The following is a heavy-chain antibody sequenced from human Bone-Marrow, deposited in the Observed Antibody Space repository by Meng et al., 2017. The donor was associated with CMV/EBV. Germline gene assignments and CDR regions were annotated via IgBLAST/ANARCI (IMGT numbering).Heavy chain of an antibody. Sequence: ASVKVSCKASGYTFTSYGISWVRQAPGQGLEWMGWISAYNGNTNYAQKLQGRVTMTTDTSTSTAYMEPRSLRPDDTAVYYCARDIVVVPAAIRDYYYYGMDVWGQGTTVTVSS. V-gene: IGHV1-18*01. CDR3: ARDIVVVPAAIRDYYYYGMDV. J-gene: IGHJ6*02. CDR1: GYTFTSYG. CDR2: ISAYNGNT. D-gene: IGHD2-2*02.